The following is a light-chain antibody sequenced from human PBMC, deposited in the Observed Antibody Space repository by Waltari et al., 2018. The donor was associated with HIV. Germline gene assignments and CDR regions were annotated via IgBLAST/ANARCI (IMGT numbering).Light chain of an antibody. Sequence: QSVMTQPPSASATPGQTVTISCSGSSSNIGTNTVNCYQQLPGTAPKLLISHNHQRPSGVPDRFSGSKSGTSASLAISGLQSEDEAAYYCAAWDVSLSGLWVFGGGTKLTVL. CDR1: SSNIGTNT. CDR2: HNH. CDR3: AAWDVSLSGLWV. V-gene: IGLV1-44*01. J-gene: IGLJ3*02.